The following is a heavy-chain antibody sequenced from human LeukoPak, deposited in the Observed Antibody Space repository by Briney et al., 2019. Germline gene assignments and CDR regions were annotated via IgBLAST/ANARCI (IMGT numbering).Heavy chain of an antibody. CDR1: GHTFTNYD. Sequence: ASVKVSCKAAGHTFTNYDFGWVRQAPGQGLEWMGWISGYNGNTNYAQKFQGRITMTTDTSTSTVYMDLRSLRSDDTAIYDCAGICNSASCFNFFKYWGQGTLVTVSS. D-gene: IGHD2-2*01. V-gene: IGHV1-18*01. J-gene: IGHJ4*02. CDR2: ISGYNGNT. CDR3: AGICNSASCFNFFKY.